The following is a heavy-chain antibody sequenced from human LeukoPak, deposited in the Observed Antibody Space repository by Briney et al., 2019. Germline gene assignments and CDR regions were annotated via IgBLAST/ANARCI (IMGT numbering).Heavy chain of an antibody. Sequence: GGSLRLSCAASGFTFTNYAMSWVRQAPGKGLEWVSGISGGGDNTYYADSVKGRFTISRDNSKNTLYLQMNSLRVEDTAVYYCAKIAFGGIIITGGGYFDYWGQGTLVTVSS. V-gene: IGHV3-23*01. D-gene: IGHD3-16*02. CDR3: AKIAFGGIIITGGGYFDY. CDR1: GFTFTNYA. CDR2: ISGGGDNT. J-gene: IGHJ4*02.